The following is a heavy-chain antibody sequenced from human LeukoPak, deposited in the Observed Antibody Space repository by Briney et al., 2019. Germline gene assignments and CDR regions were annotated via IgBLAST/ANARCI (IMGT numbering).Heavy chain of an antibody. CDR1: GYTLTSYG. V-gene: IGHV1-8*02. J-gene: IGHJ3*02. CDR2: MNPNSGNT. Sequence: ASVKVSCKASGYTLTSYGISWVRQAPGQGLEWMGWMNPNSGNTGYAQKFQGKVTMTRNTSISTAYMELSSLRSEDTAVYYCAREGNSGAFDIWGQGTMVTVSS. CDR3: AREGNSGAFDI. D-gene: IGHD4-23*01.